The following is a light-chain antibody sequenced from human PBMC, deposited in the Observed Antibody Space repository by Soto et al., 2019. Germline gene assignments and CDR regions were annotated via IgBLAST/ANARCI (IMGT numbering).Light chain of an antibody. CDR2: GAA. CDR3: QQYNSYSWT. CDR1: QSISHY. J-gene: IGKJ1*01. Sequence: EIVLTQSPGTLSLSPGERATLSFRANQSISHYLAWYRQKPGQSPRILIYGAASRAIGIPDRFNGSGSGTEFTLTISSLQPDDFANYYCQQYNSYSWTFGQGTKVDIK. V-gene: IGKV3D-15*01.